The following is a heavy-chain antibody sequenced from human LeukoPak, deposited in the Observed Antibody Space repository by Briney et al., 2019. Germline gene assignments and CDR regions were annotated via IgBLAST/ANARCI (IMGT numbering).Heavy chain of an antibody. V-gene: IGHV1-18*01. Sequence: ASVKVSCKASGYAFTSYGISWVRQAPGQGLEWMGWISVYNGNTNYAQKLQGRVTMTTDTSTSTAYMELRSLRSDDTAVFYCARGERDGYNLDYWGQGTLVTVSS. J-gene: IGHJ4*02. CDR3: ARGERDGYNLDY. D-gene: IGHD5-24*01. CDR1: GYAFTSYG. CDR2: ISVYNGNT.